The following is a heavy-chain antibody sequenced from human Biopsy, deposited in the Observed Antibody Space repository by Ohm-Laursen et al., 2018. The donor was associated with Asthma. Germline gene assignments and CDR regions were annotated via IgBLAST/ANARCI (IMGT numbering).Heavy chain of an antibody. CDR2: INPSGGST. Sequence: SSVTVSCKASGYTFTSYYMHWVRQAPGQGLEWMGIINPSGGSTSYAQKFQGRVTMTRDTSTSTVCMELSSPRSEDTAVYYCARAGALIVGATMGYWGQGTLVTVSS. D-gene: IGHD1-26*01. J-gene: IGHJ4*02. CDR3: ARAGALIVGATMGY. V-gene: IGHV1-46*01. CDR1: GYTFTSYY.